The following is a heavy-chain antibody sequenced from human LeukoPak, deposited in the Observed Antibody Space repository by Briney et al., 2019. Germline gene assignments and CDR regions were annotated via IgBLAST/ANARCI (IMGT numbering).Heavy chain of an antibody. CDR1: GLTFSSHA. V-gene: IGHV3-23*01. CDR3: ARDAGPRDRADGSGSY. D-gene: IGHD3-10*01. J-gene: IGHJ4*02. CDR2: FSGSGGST. Sequence: GGSLRLSCAASGLTFSSHAMSWVHQAPGKGLEWVLSFSGSGGSTYYADSVKGRFTISRDNAKNSLYLQMNSLRAEDTAVYYCARDAGPRDRADGSGSYWGQGTLVTVSS.